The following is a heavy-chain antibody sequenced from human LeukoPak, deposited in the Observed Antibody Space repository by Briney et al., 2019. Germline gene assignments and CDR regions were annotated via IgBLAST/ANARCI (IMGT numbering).Heavy chain of an antibody. CDR3: ARVPGDGIAAN. V-gene: IGHV4-61*01. D-gene: IGHD7-27*01. J-gene: IGHJ3*01. Sequence: PSQTLSLTCTVSGGSISSGSYYWSWLRQPPGRGLEWIGYIYYSGSTNYNPSLKSRVTISVDTSKNQFSLKLSSVTAADTAVYYCARVPGDGIAANWGQGTMVTVSS. CDR1: GGSISSGSYY. CDR2: IYYSGST.